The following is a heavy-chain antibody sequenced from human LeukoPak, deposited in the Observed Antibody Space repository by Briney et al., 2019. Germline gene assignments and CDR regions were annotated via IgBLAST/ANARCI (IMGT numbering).Heavy chain of an antibody. CDR3: PRALWGLIKY. D-gene: IGHD3-16*01. CDR1: GFTISTYW. V-gene: IGHV3-7*04. Sequence: PGRSLRLSCAASGFTISTYWMSWVRQAPGKGLEWVAIINQDGSEKYYVDSVKGRFTISRDNAKNSLYLQMTTLRAEDTALYYCPRALWGLIKYWGQGTLVTVSS. J-gene: IGHJ4*02. CDR2: INQDGSEK.